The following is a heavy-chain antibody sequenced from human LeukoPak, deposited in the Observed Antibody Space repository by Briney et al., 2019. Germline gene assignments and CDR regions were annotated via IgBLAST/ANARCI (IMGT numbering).Heavy chain of an antibody. D-gene: IGHD6-13*01. CDR2: IHWDDDK. CDR3: AHRGGMSAAGTFDY. J-gene: IGHJ4*02. Sequence: SGPTLVKPTQTLTLTCTFSGFSLSTSGVGVGWIRQPPGKALEWLALIHWDDDKRYIPSLKSRLTITKDTSKDQVVLTVTNMDPVDTATYYCAHRGGMSAAGTFDYWGQGTLVTVSS. V-gene: IGHV2-5*02. CDR1: GFSLSTSGVG.